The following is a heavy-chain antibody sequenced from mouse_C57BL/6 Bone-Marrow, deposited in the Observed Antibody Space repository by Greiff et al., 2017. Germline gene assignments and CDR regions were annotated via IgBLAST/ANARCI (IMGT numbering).Heavy chain of an antibody. CDR2: IHPNSGST. Sequence: QVQLQQPGAELVKPGASVKLSCKASGYTFTSYWMHWVKQRPGQGLEWIGMIHPNSGSTNYNEKFKSKATLTVDKSSSTAYMQLSSLTSEDSAVYYRARAATVVAHYYAMDYWGQGTSVTVSS. V-gene: IGHV1-64*01. D-gene: IGHD1-1*01. J-gene: IGHJ4*01. CDR1: GYTFTSYW. CDR3: ARAATVVAHYYAMDY.